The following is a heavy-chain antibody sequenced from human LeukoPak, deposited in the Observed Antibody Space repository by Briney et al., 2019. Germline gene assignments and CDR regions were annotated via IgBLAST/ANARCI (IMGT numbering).Heavy chain of an antibody. D-gene: IGHD6-19*01. CDR1: GFTFSTNA. CDR2: ISAGGGYT. V-gene: IGHV3-23*01. CDR3: AKDGTSGSGWPYFDY. Sequence: GGSLRLSCAASGFTFSTNAMTWVRQAPGEGLEWVSAISAGGGYTFYADSVKGRFTSSRDNSKNTLYLQMNSLRAEDTAVYYCAKDGTSGSGWPYFDYWGQGTLVTVSS. J-gene: IGHJ4*02.